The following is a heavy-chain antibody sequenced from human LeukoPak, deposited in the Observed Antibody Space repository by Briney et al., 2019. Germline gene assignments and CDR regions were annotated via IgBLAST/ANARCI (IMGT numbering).Heavy chain of an antibody. CDR2: IWYDGSNR. V-gene: IGHV3-33*01. J-gene: IGHJ4*02. Sequence: GGSLRLSCTASGFTFSDYGMHWVRQPPGKGLEWVAIIWYDGSNRTYEDSVKGRFTISRDNSKNTLYLQMNSLRAEDTAVYYCARGVDYYENSGTIDYWGQGTLVTVSS. CDR1: GFTFSDYG. CDR3: ARGVDYYENSGTIDY. D-gene: IGHD3-22*01.